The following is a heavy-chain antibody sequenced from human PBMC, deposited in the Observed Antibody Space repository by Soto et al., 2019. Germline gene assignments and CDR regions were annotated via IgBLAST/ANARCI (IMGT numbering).Heavy chain of an antibody. CDR2: IWYDGSNK. Sequence: QVQLVESGGGVVQPGRSLRLSCAASGFTFSSYGMHWVRQAPGKGLEWVAVIWYDGSNKYYADSVKGRFTISRDNSKNTLYLQMKSLRAEDTAVYYCATGTYYDFWSGPKNWGQGTLVTVSS. D-gene: IGHD3-3*01. J-gene: IGHJ4*02. CDR1: GFTFSSYG. V-gene: IGHV3-33*01. CDR3: ATGTYYDFWSGPKN.